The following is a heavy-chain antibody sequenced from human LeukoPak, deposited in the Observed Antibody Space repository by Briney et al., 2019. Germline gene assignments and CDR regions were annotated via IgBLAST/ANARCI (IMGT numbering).Heavy chain of an antibody. CDR2: IWYDGSDR. J-gene: IGHJ4*02. CDR3: ARYSEDCSGGSCYSFDY. D-gene: IGHD2-15*01. Sequence: GGSLRLSCTASGFSLGDYSMSWVRQAPGKGLEWVAVIWYDGSDRYYADSVKGRFTISRDNSKRTLYLQMNSLRAEDTAVYYCARYSEDCSGGSCYSFDYWGQGTLVTVSS. V-gene: IGHV3-33*01. CDR1: GFSLGDYS.